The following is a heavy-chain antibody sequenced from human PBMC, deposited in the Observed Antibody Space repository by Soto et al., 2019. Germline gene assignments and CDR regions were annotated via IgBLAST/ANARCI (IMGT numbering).Heavy chain of an antibody. J-gene: IGHJ3*02. CDR3: ARDSGSYAAFDI. D-gene: IGHD1-26*01. CDR2: IYYSGST. Sequence: SETLSLTCTVSGGSISSSSYYWGWIRQPPGKGLEWIGSIYYSGSTYYNPSLKSRVTISVDTSKNQFSLKLSSVTAADTAVYYCARDSGSYAAFDIWGQGTMVTVSS. V-gene: IGHV4-39*02. CDR1: GGSISSSSYY.